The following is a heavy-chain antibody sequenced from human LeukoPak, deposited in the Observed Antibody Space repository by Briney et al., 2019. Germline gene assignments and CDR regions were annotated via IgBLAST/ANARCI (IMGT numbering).Heavy chain of an antibody. J-gene: IGHJ4*02. CDR2: IYYSGST. Sequence: SETLSLTCTVSGGSISSYYWSWIRQSPGKGLEWIGYIYYSGSTYYKPSLKSRLNISLDTSKKQFSLKLISVTAADTAVYYCARGVSGGYSYGHFDYWSQGTLVTVSS. V-gene: IGHV4-59*13. CDR3: ARGVSGGYSYGHFDY. CDR1: GGSISSYY. D-gene: IGHD5-18*01.